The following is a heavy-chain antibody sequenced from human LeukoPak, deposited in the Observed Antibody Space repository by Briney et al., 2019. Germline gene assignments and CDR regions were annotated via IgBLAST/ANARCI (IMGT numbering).Heavy chain of an antibody. J-gene: IGHJ4*02. CDR1: GGSISSYY. Sequence: SETLSLTCTVSGGSISSYYWTWIRQPAGKGLEWIGRIHPSGTTNHNPSLKSRVIMSLDMSNNQFSLKVRSVTAADTAVYYCARETEAPGGRSWDFWGQGTLVTVSS. CDR2: IHPSGTT. CDR3: ARETEAPGGRSWDF. V-gene: IGHV4-4*07. D-gene: IGHD2-8*02.